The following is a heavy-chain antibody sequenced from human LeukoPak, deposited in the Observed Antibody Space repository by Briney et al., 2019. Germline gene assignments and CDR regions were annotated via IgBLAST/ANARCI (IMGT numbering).Heavy chain of an antibody. Sequence: GGSMRLSCAASGLAFSAYKMHWVRQAPRKGLVWASRISTDGYTTDYADFVQGRFTASRDNTKNTWSLEMNSLRAEDTAVYYCVVGGSPGYWGQGTLVTVSS. J-gene: IGHJ4*02. CDR2: ISTDGYTT. V-gene: IGHV3-74*01. CDR3: VVGGSPGY. CDR1: GLAFSAYK. D-gene: IGHD2-15*01.